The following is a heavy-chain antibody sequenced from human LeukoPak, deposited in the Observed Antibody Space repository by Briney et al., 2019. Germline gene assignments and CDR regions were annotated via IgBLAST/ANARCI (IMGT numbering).Heavy chain of an antibody. CDR3: ATDKTHSGPKGFDP. Sequence: ASVKVSCKVSGYTLTELSMHWVRQAPGKGLEWMGGFDPEDGETIYAQKFQGRVAMTEDTSTDTAYMELSSLRSEDTAVYYCATDKTHSGPKGFDPWGQGTLVTVSS. CDR2: FDPEDGET. V-gene: IGHV1-24*01. J-gene: IGHJ5*02. D-gene: IGHD5-12*01. CDR1: GYTLTELS.